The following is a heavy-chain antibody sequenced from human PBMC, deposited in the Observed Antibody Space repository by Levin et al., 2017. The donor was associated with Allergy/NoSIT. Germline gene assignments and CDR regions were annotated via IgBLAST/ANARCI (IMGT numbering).Heavy chain of an antibody. Sequence: GESLKISCKASGYTFTSYAMHWVRQAPGQRLEWMGWINAGNGNTKYSQKFQGRVTITRDTSASTAYMELSSLRSEDTAVYYCAREYYYGSGSYYKEGWFDPWGQGTLVTVSS. J-gene: IGHJ5*02. D-gene: IGHD3-10*01. CDR2: INAGNGNT. CDR1: GYTFTSYA. CDR3: AREYYYGSGSYYKEGWFDP. V-gene: IGHV1-3*01.